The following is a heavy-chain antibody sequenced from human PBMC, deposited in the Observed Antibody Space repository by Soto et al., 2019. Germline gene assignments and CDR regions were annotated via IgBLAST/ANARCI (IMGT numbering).Heavy chain of an antibody. D-gene: IGHD2-2*01. CDR2: INHSGST. CDR1: GGSFSGYY. Sequence: QVQLQQWGAGLLKPSETLSLTCAVYGGSFSGYYWSWIRQPPGKGLEWIGEINHSGSTNYNPSLKSRVTISVDTSKNQFSLKLSSVTAADTAVYYCARANVVPAANSSGWPKYFDYWGQGTLVTVSS. J-gene: IGHJ4*02. CDR3: ARANVVPAANSSGWPKYFDY. V-gene: IGHV4-34*01.